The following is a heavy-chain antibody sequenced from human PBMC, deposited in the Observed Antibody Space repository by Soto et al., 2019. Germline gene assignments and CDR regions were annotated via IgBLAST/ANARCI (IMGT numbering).Heavy chain of an antibody. V-gene: IGHV2-26*01. CDR1: GFSLGNARMG. J-gene: IGHJ4*02. D-gene: IGHD2-2*01. Sequence: SGPTLVNPTETLTLTCTVSGFSLGNARMGVSWIRQPPGKSLEWLAHIFSNDEISYSTSLKIRLPISKDTSKSQVVLTMTNMDPVDTATYYCARTYQAGYFDYWGQGALVTLSS. CDR3: ARTYQAGYFDY. CDR2: IFSNDEI.